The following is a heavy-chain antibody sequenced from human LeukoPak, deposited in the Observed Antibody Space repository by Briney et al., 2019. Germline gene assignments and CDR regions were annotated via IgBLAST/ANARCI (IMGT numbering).Heavy chain of an antibody. CDR2: THTSGTT. D-gene: IGHD6-13*01. CDR1: SDCNSTYY. J-gene: IGHJ5*02. CDR3: AREFLSSAGIRRGFDP. Sequence: PSETLPLTCTGASDCNSTYYGSWIRQPAGKGLEWIGRTHTSGTTNYNPSLMGRVTMSADTSNNQFSLRLNSVTAADTAVYYCAREFLSSAGIRRGFDPWGQGTLVTVSS. V-gene: IGHV4-4*07.